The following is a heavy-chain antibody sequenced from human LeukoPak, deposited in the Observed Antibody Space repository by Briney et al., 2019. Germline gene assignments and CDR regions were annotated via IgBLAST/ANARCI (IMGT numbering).Heavy chain of an antibody. V-gene: IGHV1-46*01. CDR1: GYTFTSYY. D-gene: IGHD1-26*01. Sequence: ASVKVSCKASGYTFTSYYMHWVRQAPGQGPEWMGIINPSGGSTSYAQKFQGRVTMTRDTSTSTVYMELSSLRSEDTAVYYCARDWEVGATATWWFDPWGQGTLVTVSS. CDR3: ARDWEVGATATWWFDP. CDR2: INPSGGST. J-gene: IGHJ5*02.